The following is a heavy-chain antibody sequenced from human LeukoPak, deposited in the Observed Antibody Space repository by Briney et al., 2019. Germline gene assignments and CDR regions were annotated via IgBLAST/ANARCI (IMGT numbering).Heavy chain of an antibody. CDR2: IYYSGST. D-gene: IGHD3-10*01. Sequence: DPSETLSLTCTVSGGSISSYYWSWIRQPPGKGLEWIGYIYYSGSTNYNPSLKSRVTISVDTSKNQFSLKLSSVTAADTAVYYCARGSYYLYGAFDIWGQGTMVTVSS. CDR1: GGSISSYY. V-gene: IGHV4-59*01. CDR3: ARGSYYLYGAFDI. J-gene: IGHJ3*02.